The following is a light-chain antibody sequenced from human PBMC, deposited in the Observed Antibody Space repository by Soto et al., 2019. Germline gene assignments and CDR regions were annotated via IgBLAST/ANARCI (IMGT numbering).Light chain of an antibody. Sequence: DIQMTQSPSSLSASVGDRVTITCQASQDISKYLNWYQQRPGKAPNLLIYDASSLEAGVPSRFTGSGSGTDFTFTISSLQPEDIATFYCQQYDNPPVTFGGGTKVEIK. J-gene: IGKJ4*01. CDR2: DAS. CDR1: QDISKY. V-gene: IGKV1-33*01. CDR3: QQYDNPPVT.